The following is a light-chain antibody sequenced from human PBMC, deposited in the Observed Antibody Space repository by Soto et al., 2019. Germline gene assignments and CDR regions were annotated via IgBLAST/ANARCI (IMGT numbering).Light chain of an antibody. V-gene: IGLV4-69*01. CDR3: QTWGTGIRV. Sequence: QSVLTQSPSASASLGASVKLTCTLSSGHSTYTIAWHQQQPQKGPRYLMNLNSDGSHSKGDGIPDRFSGSSSGAERYLTISSLQSEDDADYYCQTWGTGIRVFGGGTKLTVL. CDR2: LNSDGSH. CDR1: SGHSTYT. J-gene: IGLJ2*01.